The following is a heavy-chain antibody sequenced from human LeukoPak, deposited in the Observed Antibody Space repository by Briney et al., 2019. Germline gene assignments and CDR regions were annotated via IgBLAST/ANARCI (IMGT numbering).Heavy chain of an antibody. D-gene: IGHD5/OR15-5a*01. J-gene: IGHJ4*02. CDR3: AKIEDSTSYYFDH. Sequence: GGSLRLSCAASGFTFSSSAMSWVRQAPGKGLEWVSTISASGDSTYYADSVKGRFTVSRDNSKNTLYLQMSSLRAEDTAVYYCAKIEDSTSYYFDHWGQGTLVTVSS. CDR2: ISASGDST. CDR1: GFTFSSSA. V-gene: IGHV3-23*01.